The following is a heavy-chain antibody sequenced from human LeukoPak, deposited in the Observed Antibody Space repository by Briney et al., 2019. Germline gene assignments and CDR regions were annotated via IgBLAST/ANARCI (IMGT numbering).Heavy chain of an antibody. CDR3: ARVEQGALRF. V-gene: IGHV1-18*01. J-gene: IGHJ4*02. Sequence: GASVKVSCKGSGGTFSSYAISWVRQAPGQGLEWMGWISAYNGNTNYAQKLQGRVTMTTDTSTSTAYMELRSLRSDDTAVYYCARVEQGALRFWGQGTLVTVSS. CDR1: GGTFSSYA. D-gene: IGHD3-16*01. CDR2: ISAYNGNT.